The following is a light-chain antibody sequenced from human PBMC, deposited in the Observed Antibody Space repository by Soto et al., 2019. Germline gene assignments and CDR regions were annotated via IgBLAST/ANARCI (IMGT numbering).Light chain of an antibody. Sequence: QSVLTQPPSVSGAPGQRVTISCTGSSSNIGARYDVHWYQQLPGTAPKLLIYGNSNRPSGVPDRFSGSRSGASASLAITGLQAEDEADYYCQSYDSSRGYVFGTGTKLTVL. J-gene: IGLJ1*01. CDR1: SSNIGARYD. V-gene: IGLV1-40*01. CDR3: QSYDSSRGYV. CDR2: GNS.